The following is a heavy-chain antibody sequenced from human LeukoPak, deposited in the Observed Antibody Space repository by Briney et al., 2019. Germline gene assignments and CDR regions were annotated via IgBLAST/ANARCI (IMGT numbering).Heavy chain of an antibody. D-gene: IGHD2-21*02. CDR1: GGSISSYY. CDR2: IYYSGST. J-gene: IGHJ4*02. V-gene: IGHV4-59*01. CDR3: ARVDRVTAIDY. Sequence: TSETLSLTCTVSGGSISSYYWSWIRQPPGKGLEWIGYIYYSGSTNYNPSLKSRVTISVDTSKNQFSLKLSSVTAADTAVYYCARVDRVTAIDYWGQGTLVTVSS.